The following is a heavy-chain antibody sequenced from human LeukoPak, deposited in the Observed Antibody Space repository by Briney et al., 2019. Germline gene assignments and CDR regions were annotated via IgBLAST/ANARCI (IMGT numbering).Heavy chain of an antibody. Sequence: PSETLSLTCAVSGGSISTGNWWSWVRQSPDKGLEWIGEIYHSGSSNYNPSLKSRVTMSIDNSKHHFSLKLSSVTAADTAVYYCARDRLSREAVAGTFDYWGQGTLVTVSS. V-gene: IGHV4-4*02. CDR3: ARDRLSREAVAGTFDY. CDR1: GGSISTGNW. CDR2: IYHSGSS. J-gene: IGHJ4*02. D-gene: IGHD6-19*01.